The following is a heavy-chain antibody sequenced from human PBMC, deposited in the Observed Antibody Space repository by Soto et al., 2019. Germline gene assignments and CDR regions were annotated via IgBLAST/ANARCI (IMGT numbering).Heavy chain of an antibody. V-gene: IGHV4-4*02. D-gene: IGHD2-21*02. CDR3: VRDADETAIVPAPWLV. CDR1: GGSISSSHW. J-gene: IGHJ6*02. Sequence: SETLSLTCAVSGGSISSSHWWGWVRQAPGKGLEWIGEIYHSGSTNYNPSLKSRITMSVDKSKNQFSVNLSSVTAAETAVYYCVRDADETAIVPAPWLVWGRGTMVTVSS. CDR2: IYHSGST.